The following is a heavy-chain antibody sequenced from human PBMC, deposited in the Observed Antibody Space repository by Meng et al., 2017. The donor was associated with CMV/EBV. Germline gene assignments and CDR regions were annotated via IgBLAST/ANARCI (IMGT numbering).Heavy chain of an antibody. D-gene: IGHD3-22*01. CDR1: GFTFSSYW. CDR3: ARAPYYYDSSGYYFDY. V-gene: IGHV3-7*01. J-gene: IGHJ4*02. CDR2: IKQDGSEK. Sequence: LSLTCAASGFTFSSYWMSWVRQAPGKGLEWVANIKQDGSEKYYVDSVKGRFTISRDNAKNSLYLQMNSLGAEDTAVYYCARAPYYYDSSGYYFDYWGQGTLVTVSS.